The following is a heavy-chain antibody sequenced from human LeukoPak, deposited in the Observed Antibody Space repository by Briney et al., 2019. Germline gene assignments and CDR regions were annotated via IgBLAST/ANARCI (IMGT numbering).Heavy chain of an antibody. CDR1: GGSISSYY. D-gene: IGHD3-16*02. Sequence: AETLSLTCTVSGGSISSYYWSWIRQPPGKGLEWIGYIYYSGSTNYNPSLKSRVTISVDTSKNQFSLKLSSVTAADTAVYYCARETSDYVSGSYRYGRRLFDYWGQGTLVTVSS. CDR3: ARETSDYVSGSYRYGRRLFDY. V-gene: IGHV4-59*01. CDR2: IYYSGST. J-gene: IGHJ4*02.